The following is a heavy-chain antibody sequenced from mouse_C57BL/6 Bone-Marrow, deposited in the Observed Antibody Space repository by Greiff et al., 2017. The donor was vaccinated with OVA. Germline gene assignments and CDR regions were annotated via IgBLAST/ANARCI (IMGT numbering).Heavy chain of an antibody. V-gene: IGHV10-3*01. CDR2: IRSKSSNYAT. Sequence: DVHLVESGGGLVQPKGSLKLSCAASGFTFNTYAMHWVRQAPGKGLEWVARIRSKSSNYATYYADSVKDRFTISRDDSQSMLYLQMNNLKTEDTAMYYCVRAYDYDWDYYAMDYWGQGTSVTVSS. J-gene: IGHJ4*01. D-gene: IGHD2-4*01. CDR3: VRAYDYDWDYYAMDY. CDR1: GFTFNTYA.